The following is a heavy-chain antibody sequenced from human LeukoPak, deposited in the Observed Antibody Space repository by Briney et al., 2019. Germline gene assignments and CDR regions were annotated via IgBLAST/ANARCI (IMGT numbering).Heavy chain of an antibody. CDR3: ARPRLEYCSGGSCFDAFDI. CDR1: GFTFNSYS. CDR2: ISDDETYK. J-gene: IGHJ3*02. Sequence: QPGGSLRLSCAASGFTFNSYSMHWVRQAPGKGLEWVTAISDDETYKFYADSVKGRFTISRDNSKNTLFLQMNSLTAEDTAIYSCARPRLEYCSGGSCFDAFDIWGQGTMVTVSS. D-gene: IGHD2-15*01. V-gene: IGHV3-30-3*01.